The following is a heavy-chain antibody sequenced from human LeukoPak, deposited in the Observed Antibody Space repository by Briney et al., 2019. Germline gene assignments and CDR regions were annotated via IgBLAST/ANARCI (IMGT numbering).Heavy chain of an antibody. Sequence: SETLSLTCTVSGGSISSHYWSWTRQPPGKGLEWIGYIYYSGSTNYNPSLKSRVTISVDTSKNQFSLKLSSVTAADTAVYYCARESVRLYSYGPKGAFDIWGKGQWSPSLQ. J-gene: IGHJ3*02. D-gene: IGHD5-18*01. CDR2: IYYSGST. V-gene: IGHV4-59*11. CDR1: GGSISSHY. CDR3: ARESVRLYSYGPKGAFDI.